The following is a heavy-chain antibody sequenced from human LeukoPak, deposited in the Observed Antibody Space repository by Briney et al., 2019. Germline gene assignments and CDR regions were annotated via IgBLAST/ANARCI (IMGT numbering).Heavy chain of an antibody. CDR2: VHLSGAS. D-gene: IGHD1-26*01. V-gene: IGHV4-4*02. J-gene: IGHJ4*02. CDR3: TRESGAFSPFGF. CDR1: GGSILTTNW. Sequence: PSETLSLTCAVSGGSILTTNWWSWVRQPPGKGLEWIGEVHLSGASNYNPSLKSRVNMSIDKSKNQLSLELTSVTAADTAIYYCTRESGAFSPFGFWGQGTLVSVSS.